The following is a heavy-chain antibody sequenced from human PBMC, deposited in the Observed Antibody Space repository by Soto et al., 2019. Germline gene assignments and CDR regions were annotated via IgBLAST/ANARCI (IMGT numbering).Heavy chain of an antibody. CDR3: ARDRNLYYYYMDV. CDR2: IIPILGIA. D-gene: IGHD1-1*01. V-gene: IGHV1-69*04. J-gene: IGHJ6*03. CDR1: GGTFSSYT. Sequence: ASVKVSCKASGGTFSSYTISWVRQAPGQGLEWMGRIIPILGIANYAQKFQGRVTITADKSTSTAYMELSSLRSEDTAVYYCARDRNLYYYYMDVWGKGTTVTVSS.